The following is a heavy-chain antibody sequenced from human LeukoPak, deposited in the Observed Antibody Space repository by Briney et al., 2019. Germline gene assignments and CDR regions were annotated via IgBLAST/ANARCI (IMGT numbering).Heavy chain of an antibody. Sequence: ASVKVSCKASGYTFTSYYMHWVRQAPGQGLEWMGIINPSGGSTSYAQKFQGRVTMTRDTSTSTVYMELSSLRSEDTAVYYCARDGVLGPTEALLTYGGRGTLSTVPS. CDR1: GYTFTSYY. D-gene: IGHD1-26*01. V-gene: IGHV1-46*01. CDR3: ARDGVLGPTEALLTY. J-gene: IGHJ4*02. CDR2: INPSGGST.